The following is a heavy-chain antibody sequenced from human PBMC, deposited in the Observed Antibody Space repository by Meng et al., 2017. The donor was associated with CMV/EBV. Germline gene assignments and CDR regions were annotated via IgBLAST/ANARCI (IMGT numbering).Heavy chain of an antibody. V-gene: IGHV4-38-2*02. CDR1: GYSTSSGYY. CDR3: ARDGINIVVVPAAMISYYFDD. CDR2: IYHSGST. Sequence: SEILSPTCTVSGYSTSSGYYWGWIRQPPGKGLEWIGCIYHSGSTYYNPSLKSRVTISVDTSKNQSSLKLSSVTAADTAVYYCARDGINIVVVPAAMISYYFDDWGQGTLVTVSS. D-gene: IGHD2-2*01. J-gene: IGHJ4*02.